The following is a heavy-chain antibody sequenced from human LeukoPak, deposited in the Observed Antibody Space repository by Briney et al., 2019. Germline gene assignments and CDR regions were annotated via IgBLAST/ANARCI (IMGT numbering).Heavy chain of an antibody. CDR1: GYTFTSHD. CDR2: MNPNSGNT. D-gene: IGHD3-10*01. V-gene: IGHV1-8*01. J-gene: IGHJ6*02. Sequence: GASVKVSCKASGYTFTSHDINWVRQATGQGLEWMGWMNPNSGNTGYAQKFQGRVTMTRNTSISTAYMELSSLRSEDTAVYYCARVDYYGSGSYLREYYYYGMDVWGQGTTVTVSS. CDR3: ARVDYYGSGSYLREYYYYGMDV.